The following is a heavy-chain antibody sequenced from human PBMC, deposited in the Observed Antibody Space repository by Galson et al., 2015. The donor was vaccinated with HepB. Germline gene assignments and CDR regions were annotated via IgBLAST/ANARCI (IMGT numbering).Heavy chain of an antibody. CDR2: ISGSGVNT. Sequence: SLRLSCAASRFTFSNYAMGWVRQAPGKGLEWVSAISGSGVNTYYADSVKGRFTISRDNSKNTLYLQMNSLRAEDTAVYYCAKDIGAGSGWYLHWFDPWGQGTLVTVSS. CDR3: AKDIGAGSGWYLHWFDP. J-gene: IGHJ5*02. CDR1: RFTFSNYA. D-gene: IGHD6-19*01. V-gene: IGHV3-23*01.